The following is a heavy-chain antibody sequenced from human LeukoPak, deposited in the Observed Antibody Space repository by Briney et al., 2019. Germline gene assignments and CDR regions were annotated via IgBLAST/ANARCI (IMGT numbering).Heavy chain of an antibody. J-gene: IGHJ4*02. CDR3: ARHRDGGFGELLSYFDY. CDR2: IYYSGST. CDR1: GGSISSSSYY. V-gene: IGHV4-39*01. D-gene: IGHD3-10*01. Sequence: SETLSLTCTVSGGSISSSSYYWGWIRQPPGKGLEWIGSIYYSGSTYYNPSLKSRVTISVDTSKNQFSLKLSSVTAADTAVYYCARHRDGGFGELLSYFDYWGQGALVTVSS.